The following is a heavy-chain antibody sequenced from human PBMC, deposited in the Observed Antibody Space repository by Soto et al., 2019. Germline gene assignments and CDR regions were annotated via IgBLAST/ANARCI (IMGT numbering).Heavy chain of an antibody. Sequence: SETLSLTCTVSGVSIISGDYYWILIRQPPGKGLEWIGYIYYSGSTYYNPSLKSRVTISVDTSKNQFSLKLSSVTAADTAVYYGARLRWFGELQSDDSGQAPLVTVSS. CDR3: ARLRWFGELQSDD. D-gene: IGHD3-10*01. V-gene: IGHV4-30-4*01. CDR2: IYYSGST. J-gene: IGHJ4*02. CDR1: GVSIISGDYY.